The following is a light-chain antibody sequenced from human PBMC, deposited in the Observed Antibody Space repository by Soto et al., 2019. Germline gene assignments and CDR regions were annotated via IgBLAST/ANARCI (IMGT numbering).Light chain of an antibody. CDR3: QQYNSYPLT. V-gene: IGKV1-5*03. J-gene: IGKJ4*01. CDR2: KAS. Sequence: DIQMTQSPSTLSASVGDRVSITCRASQSISSWLAWYQQTPGKAPKLLISKASNLESGVPTRFSGSGSGTEFTLTISSLQPDDFATYYCQQYNSYPLTFGGWTEV. CDR1: QSISSW.